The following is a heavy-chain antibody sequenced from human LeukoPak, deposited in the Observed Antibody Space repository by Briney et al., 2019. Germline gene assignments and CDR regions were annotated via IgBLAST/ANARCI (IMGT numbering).Heavy chain of an antibody. V-gene: IGHV4-38-2*02. CDR2: FYHTGST. J-gene: IGHJ4*02. CDR3: ARTELLFYAG. D-gene: IGHD1-26*01. CDR1: GYSISSGYY. Sequence: SETLSLTCTVSGYSISSGYYWGWIRQPPGKGLEWIGSFYHTGSTSYTPSLKSRVSISADTSKNQISLKRSPVTAADTAVYYRARTELLFYAGWGQGPLVTVSS.